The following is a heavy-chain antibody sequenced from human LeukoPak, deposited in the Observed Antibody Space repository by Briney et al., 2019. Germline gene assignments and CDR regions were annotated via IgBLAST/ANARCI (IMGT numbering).Heavy chain of an antibody. J-gene: IGHJ4*02. D-gene: IGHD3-3*01. CDR1: GGSISSYY. CDR3: ARRRDFWSGFGY. CDR2: IYYSGST. V-gene: IGHV4-59*01. Sequence: PSETLSLTCTVSGGSISSYYWSWIRQPPGKGLEWIGYIYYSGSTNYNPSLKSRVTISVDTSKNQFSLKLSCVTAADTAVYYCARRRDFWSGFGYWSQGTLVTVSS.